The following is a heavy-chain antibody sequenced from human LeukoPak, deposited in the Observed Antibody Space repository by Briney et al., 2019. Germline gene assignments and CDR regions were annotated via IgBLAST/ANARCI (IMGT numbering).Heavy chain of an antibody. CDR3: AKGGLVPAAQNWFDP. D-gene: IGHD2-2*01. CDR1: GFTFSSYG. Sequence: GGSLRLSCAVSGFTFSSYGMHWVRQAPGKGLEWVAFIRYGGSNKYYADSVKGRFTISRDNSKNTLYLQMNSLRAEDTAVYYCAKGGLVPAAQNWFDPWGQGTLVTVSS. CDR2: IRYGGSNK. V-gene: IGHV3-30*02. J-gene: IGHJ5*02.